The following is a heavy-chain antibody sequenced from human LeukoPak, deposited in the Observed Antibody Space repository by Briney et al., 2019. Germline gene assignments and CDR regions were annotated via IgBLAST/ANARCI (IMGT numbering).Heavy chain of an antibody. Sequence: GASVKVSCKASGGTSSSYAISWVRQAPGQGLEWMGWINPNSGGTNYAQKFQGRVTMTRDTSITTAYIELSRLRSDDTAVYYCARDHLARERGYYMDVWGKGTTVTISS. CDR1: GGTSSSYA. CDR3: ARDHLARERGYYMDV. D-gene: IGHD1-1*01. J-gene: IGHJ6*03. V-gene: IGHV1-2*02. CDR2: INPNSGGT.